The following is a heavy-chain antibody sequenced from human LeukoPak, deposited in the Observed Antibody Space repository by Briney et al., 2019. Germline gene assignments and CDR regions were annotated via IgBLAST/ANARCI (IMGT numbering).Heavy chain of an antibody. Sequence: SETLSLTCAVYGGSFSGYYWSWIRQPPGKGLEWIGEINHSGSTNYNPSLKSRVTISVDTSKNQFSLKLSSVTAADTAVYYCAESRRRIETFDYWGQGTLVTVSS. CDR3: AESRRRIETFDY. CDR1: GGSFSGYY. J-gene: IGHJ4*02. D-gene: IGHD5-24*01. V-gene: IGHV4-34*01. CDR2: INHSGST.